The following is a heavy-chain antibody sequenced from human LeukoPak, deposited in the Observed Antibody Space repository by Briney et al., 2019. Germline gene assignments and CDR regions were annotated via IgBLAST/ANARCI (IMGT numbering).Heavy chain of an antibody. CDR3: AKGELTGAFDI. J-gene: IGHJ3*02. CDR2: ISSSSSYI. Sequence: GGPLRLSCAASGFTFGSYSMNWVRQAPGKGLEWVSSISSSSSYIYYADSVKGRFTISRDNSKNTLYLQMNSLRAEDTAVYYCAKGELTGAFDIWGQGTMVTVSS. CDR1: GFTFGSYS. V-gene: IGHV3-21*04. D-gene: IGHD1-26*01.